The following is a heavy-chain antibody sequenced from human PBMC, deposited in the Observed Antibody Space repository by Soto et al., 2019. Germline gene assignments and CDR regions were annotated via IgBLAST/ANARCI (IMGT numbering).Heavy chain of an antibody. CDR2: IYHSGST. V-gene: IGHV4-30-2*01. CDR3: ARRYGDYFDY. D-gene: IGHD4-17*01. J-gene: IGHJ4*02. CDR1: GGSISSGGYS. Sequence: SETLSLTCAVSGGSISSGGYSWGWIRQPPGKGLEWIGYIYHSGSTYYNPSLKSRVTISVDRSKNQFSLKLGSVTAADTAVYYCARRYGDYFDYWGQGTLVTVSS.